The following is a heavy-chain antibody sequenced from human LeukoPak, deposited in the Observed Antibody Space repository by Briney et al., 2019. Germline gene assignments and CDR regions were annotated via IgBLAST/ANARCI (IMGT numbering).Heavy chain of an antibody. Sequence: SETLSLTCAVYGGSFSGYYWSWIRQPPGKGLEWIGEINHSGSTNCNPSLKSRVTISVDTSKNQFSLKLSSVTAADTAVYYCARGRGYNAFDIWGQGTMVTVSS. D-gene: IGHD5-12*01. CDR1: GGSFSGYY. CDR3: ARGRGYNAFDI. V-gene: IGHV4-34*01. J-gene: IGHJ3*02. CDR2: INHSGST.